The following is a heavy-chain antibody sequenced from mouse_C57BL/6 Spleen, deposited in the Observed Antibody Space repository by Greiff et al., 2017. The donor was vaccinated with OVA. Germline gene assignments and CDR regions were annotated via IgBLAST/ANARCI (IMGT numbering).Heavy chain of an antibody. D-gene: IGHD1-1*01. CDR2: ISYDGSN. V-gene: IGHV3-6*01. CDR1: GYSITSGYY. J-gene: IGHJ4*01. Sequence: EVQLQESGPGLVKPSQSLSLTCSVTGYSITSGYYWNWIRQFPGNKLEWMGYISYDGSNNYNPSLKNRISITRDTSKNQFFLKLNSVTTEDTATYYCARERDYYGSSSYYAMDYWGQGTSVTVSS. CDR3: ARERDYYGSSSYYAMDY.